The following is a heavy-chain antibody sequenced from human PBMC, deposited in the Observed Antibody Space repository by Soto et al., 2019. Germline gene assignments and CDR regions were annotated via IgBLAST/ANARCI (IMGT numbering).Heavy chain of an antibody. V-gene: IGHV3-64D*06. CDR3: VKDLIVGATDFDY. J-gene: IGHJ4*02. CDR1: GFTFSSYA. Sequence: HLGGSLRLSCSASGFTFSSYAMHWVRQAPGKGLEYVSAISSNGGSTYYADPVKGRFTISRDNSKNTLYLQMSSLRAEDTAVYYCVKDLIVGATDFDYWGQGTLVTVSS. CDR2: ISSNGGST. D-gene: IGHD1-26*01.